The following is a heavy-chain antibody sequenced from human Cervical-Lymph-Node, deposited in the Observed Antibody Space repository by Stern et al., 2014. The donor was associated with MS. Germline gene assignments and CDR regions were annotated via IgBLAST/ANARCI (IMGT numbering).Heavy chain of an antibody. D-gene: IGHD6-19*01. J-gene: IGHJ6*02. CDR3: AKDISSGRWEAQYYYGMDV. V-gene: IGHV3-9*01. CDR1: RFNFDDYA. Sequence: EVQLVESGGGLVQPGRSLRLSCAGSRFNFDDYAMHWVRQAPGRGLEWVSSISWNSGGMEYADSVKGRFTISRDNAKNSLYLQMDSLRVEDTAIYYCAKDISSGRWEAQYYYGMDVWGQGTTVTVSS. CDR2: ISWNSGGM.